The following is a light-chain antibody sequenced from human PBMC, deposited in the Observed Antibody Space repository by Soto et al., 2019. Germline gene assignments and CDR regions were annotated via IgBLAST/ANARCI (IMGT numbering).Light chain of an antibody. CDR1: QSVGIN. Sequence: EIVMTQSPATLSVSPGEGATLSCRASQSVGINLAWYQQKPGQAPRLLIHGASNRATGIPDRFSGSGSGTDFTLTITRLEPEDFAVYYCQHYVSPPITFGQGTRLEI. J-gene: IGKJ5*01. CDR2: GAS. CDR3: QHYVSPPIT. V-gene: IGKV3D-15*01.